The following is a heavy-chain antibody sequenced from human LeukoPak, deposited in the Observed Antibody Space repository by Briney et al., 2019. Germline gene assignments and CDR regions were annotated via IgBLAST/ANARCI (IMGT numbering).Heavy chain of an antibody. D-gene: IGHD3-10*01. Sequence: ASVKVSCTASGYTFTSYGISWVRQAPGQGLEWMGWISAYNGNTSYAQKLQGRVTMTTDTSTSTAYMELRSLRSDDTAVYYCARPYYYGSGSLKFDYWGQGTLVTVSS. CDR1: GYTFTSYG. CDR2: ISAYNGNT. J-gene: IGHJ4*02. CDR3: ARPYYYGSGSLKFDY. V-gene: IGHV1-18*01.